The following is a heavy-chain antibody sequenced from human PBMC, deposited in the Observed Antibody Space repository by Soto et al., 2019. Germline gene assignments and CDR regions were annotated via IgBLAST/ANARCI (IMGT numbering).Heavy chain of an antibody. V-gene: IGHV3-43*01. CDR1: GFTFDDYT. J-gene: IGHJ4*02. CDR2: ISWDGGST. CDR3: AKPPSNGGWGLYYFDY. Sequence: GGSLRLSCAASGFTFDDYTMHWVRQAPGKGLEWVSLISWDGGSTYYADSVKGRFTISRDNSKNSLYLQMNSLRTEDTALYYCAKPPSNGGWGLYYFDYWGQGTLVTVSS. D-gene: IGHD7-27*01.